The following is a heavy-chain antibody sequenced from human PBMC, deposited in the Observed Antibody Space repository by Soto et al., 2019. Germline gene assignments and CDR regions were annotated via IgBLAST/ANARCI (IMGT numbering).Heavy chain of an antibody. D-gene: IGHD3-22*01. CDR3: ARPSHYYDISGHLEY. J-gene: IGHJ4*02. CDR1: GGTFSSYA. V-gene: IGHV1-69*01. CDR2: IIPIFGPA. Sequence: QVQLVQSGAEVKKPGSSVKVSCKASGGTFSSYAISWVRQAPGQGIEWMGGIIPIFGPANSAQQFQGRVTITADESTSPAYMELSRLRSEDTAVYYCARPSHYYDISGHLEYWGQGTLVTVSS.